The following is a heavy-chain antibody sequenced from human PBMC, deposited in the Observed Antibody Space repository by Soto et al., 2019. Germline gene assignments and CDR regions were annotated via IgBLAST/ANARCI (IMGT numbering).Heavy chain of an antibody. CDR3: ARVRNLKSDFWRRYYPRDAFDI. Sequence: ASVKVSCKASGYTFTSYAMHWVRQAPGQRLEWMGWINAGNGNTKYSQKFQGRVTITRDTSASTAYMELSSLRAEDTAVYYCARVRNLKSDFWRRYYPRDAFDIWGQGTMVTVSS. CDR2: INAGNGNT. CDR1: GYTFTSYA. D-gene: IGHD3-3*01. V-gene: IGHV1-3*01. J-gene: IGHJ3*02.